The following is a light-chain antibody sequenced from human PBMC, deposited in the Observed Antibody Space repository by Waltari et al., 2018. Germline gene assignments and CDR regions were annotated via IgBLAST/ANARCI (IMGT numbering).Light chain of an antibody. CDR1: SGSVSFLHH. V-gene: IGLV8-61*01. Sequence: QTLVTQEPSLSVSPGGTVTLTCPLTSGSVSFLHHPTWYRQTPGQAPRTVIYTTNTRSSGVPDRFSGSIVGSKAALTITGAQADDESHYYCVLYLGSDNWMFGGGTKLTVL. CDR3: VLYLGSDNWM. J-gene: IGLJ3*02. CDR2: TTN.